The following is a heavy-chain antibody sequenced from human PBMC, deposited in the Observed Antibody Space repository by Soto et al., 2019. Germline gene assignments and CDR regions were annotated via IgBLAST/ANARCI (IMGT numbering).Heavy chain of an antibody. CDR3: TTDATDY. CDR2: IKSKTDGGTT. Sequence: EVQLVESGGGLVKPGGSLRLSCAASGFTFSNAWMSWVRQAPGKGLEWVGRIKSKTDGGTTDYAAPVKGRFTICRDYSTNTLYPQKNRLTTEDTTVYYCTTDATDYWGQGTLVTVSS. D-gene: IGHD1-26*01. J-gene: IGHJ4*02. CDR1: GFTFSNAW. V-gene: IGHV3-15*01.